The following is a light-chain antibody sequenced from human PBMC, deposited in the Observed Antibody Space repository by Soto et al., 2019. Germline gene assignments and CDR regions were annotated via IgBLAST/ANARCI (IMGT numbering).Light chain of an antibody. J-gene: IGLJ1*01. CDR3: GSWDSSLSAYV. Sequence: QSVMTQPPSVSAAPGQKVTISGSGSSSNVGGNSVSWYQQLPGTATKLLIYDDNKRPSGIPHRFSGSKSVTSATLGITGFQAWDEADYYCGSWDSSLSAYVFGTGTKLTVL. CDR2: DDN. V-gene: IGLV1-51*01. CDR1: SSNVGGNS.